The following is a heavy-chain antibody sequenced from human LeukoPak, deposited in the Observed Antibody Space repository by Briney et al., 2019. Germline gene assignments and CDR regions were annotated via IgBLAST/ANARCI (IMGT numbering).Heavy chain of an antibody. Sequence: NPSETLSLTCTVSGGSISNYYWSWIRQPAGKGLEWIGRVYTSGSTNYNPSLKSRVTMSVDTSKNQFSLKLSSVIAADTAVYYCAREIRYCSGVNCYSFYDYWGQGTLVTVSS. CDR2: VYTSGST. D-gene: IGHD2-15*01. J-gene: IGHJ4*02. CDR3: AREIRYCSGVNCYSFYDY. V-gene: IGHV4-4*07. CDR1: GGSISNYY.